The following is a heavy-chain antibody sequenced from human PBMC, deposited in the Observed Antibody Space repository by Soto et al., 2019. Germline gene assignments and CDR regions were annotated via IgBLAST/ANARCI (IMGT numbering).Heavy chain of an antibody. CDR1: GGTFRNYP. CDR2: IFPLTDIP. J-gene: IGHJ4*02. CDR3: ARGPFVVLIYFES. D-gene: IGHD3-16*02. Sequence: QVQLVQSGTEVKKPGSSVKVSCKASGGTFRNYPINWVRQAPGQGLEWMGSIFPLTDIPDYAQNFQARLTISADNSTSAAFVELSILTSADTAMYFWARGPFVVLIYFESRGQGTLVTVSS. V-gene: IGHV1-69*02.